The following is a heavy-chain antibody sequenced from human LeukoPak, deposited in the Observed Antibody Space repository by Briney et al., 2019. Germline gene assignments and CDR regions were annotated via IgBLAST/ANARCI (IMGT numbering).Heavy chain of an antibody. CDR3: ARVPTVTFFDY. CDR2: IYHSGST. V-gene: IGHV4-38-2*02. D-gene: IGHD4-17*01. Sequence: PSETLSLTCTVSGYSISSGYYWGWIRQPPGKGLEWIGSIYHSGSTYYNPSLKSRVTISVDTSKNQFSLKLSSVTAADTAVYYCARVPTVTFFDYWGQGTLVTVSS. J-gene: IGHJ4*02. CDR1: GYSISSGYY.